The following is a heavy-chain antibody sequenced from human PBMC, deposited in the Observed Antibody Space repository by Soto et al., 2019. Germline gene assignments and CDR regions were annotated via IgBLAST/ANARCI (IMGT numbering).Heavy chain of an antibody. D-gene: IGHD6-13*01. Sequence: SETLSLTCAVSGGSISSRNWWSWVRQAPGKGLEWIGEIRHDGTTNYNPSLKSRVTISVDKSKNQFSLNLSSVTAADTAVYYCARGSGIAAAGTYYYYGMDVWGQGTTVT. CDR1: GGSISSRNW. J-gene: IGHJ6*02. V-gene: IGHV4-4*02. CDR2: IRHDGTT. CDR3: ARGSGIAAAGTYYYYGMDV.